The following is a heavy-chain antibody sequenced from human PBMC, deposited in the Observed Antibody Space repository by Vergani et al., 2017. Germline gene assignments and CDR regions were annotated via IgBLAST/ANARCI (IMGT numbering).Heavy chain of an antibody. J-gene: IGHJ3*01. V-gene: IGHV3-9*01. CDR1: GFTFDDYA. Sequence: EVQVVESGGGLVQPGRSLRLSCAASGFTFDDYAMHWVRQAPGKGLEWVSGISWNSGSIGYADSVKGRFTISRDNAKNSLFLEMNSLRFEDTAVYFCTKGSVYYHDSAGHGYDPYTGFDLWGQGTLVTVSS. CDR2: ISWNSGSI. D-gene: IGHD5-12*01. CDR3: TKGSVYYHDSAGHGYDPYTGFDL.